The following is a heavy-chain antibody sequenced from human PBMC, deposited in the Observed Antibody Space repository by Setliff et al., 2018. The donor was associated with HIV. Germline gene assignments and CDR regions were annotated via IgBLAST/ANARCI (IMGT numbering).Heavy chain of an antibody. Sequence: PGGSLRLSCAASGLTVSNAWMNWVRQAPGKGLEWVGRIKSKGDGGTTDYAAPVKGRITISRDDSRNTIYLQMNSLQTEDTAIYFCTTKGSSNWRGGWGRGTLVTVSS. CDR3: TTKGSSNWRGG. CDR1: GLTVSNAW. CDR2: IKSKGDGGTT. D-gene: IGHD6-13*01. V-gene: IGHV3-15*05. J-gene: IGHJ4*02.